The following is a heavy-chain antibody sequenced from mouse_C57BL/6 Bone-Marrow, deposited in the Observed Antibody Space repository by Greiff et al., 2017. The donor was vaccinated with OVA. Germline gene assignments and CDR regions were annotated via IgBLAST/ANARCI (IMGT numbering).Heavy chain of an antibody. CDR1: GFNIKDDY. D-gene: IGHD1-1*01. CDR3: TTGDYGSRPFAY. Sequence: VQLKESGAELVRPGASVKLSCTASGFNIKDDYMHWVKQRPEQGLEWIGWIDPENGDTEYASKFQGKATITADTSSNTAYLQLSSLTSEDTAGYYCTTGDYGSRPFAYWGQGTLVTVSA. J-gene: IGHJ3*01. V-gene: IGHV14-4*01. CDR2: IDPENGDT.